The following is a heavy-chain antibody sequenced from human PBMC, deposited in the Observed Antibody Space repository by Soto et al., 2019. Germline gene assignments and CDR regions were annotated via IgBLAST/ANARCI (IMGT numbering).Heavy chain of an antibody. J-gene: IGHJ6*02. CDR3: ARLPTFYCSSTSCLNYGMDV. D-gene: IGHD2-2*01. CDR1: GYTFTGYY. V-gene: IGHV1-2*04. CDR2: INPNSGGT. Sequence: ASVKVSCKASGYTFTGYYMHWVRQAPGQGLEWMGWINPNSGGTNYAQKFQGWVTMTRDMSISTAYMELSRLRSDDTAVYYCARLPTFYCSSTSCLNYGMDVWGQGTTVTVSS.